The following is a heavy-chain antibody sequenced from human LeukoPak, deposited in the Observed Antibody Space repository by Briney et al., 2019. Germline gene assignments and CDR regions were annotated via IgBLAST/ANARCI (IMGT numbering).Heavy chain of an antibody. CDR1: GFTFSTSE. Sequence: GGSLRLSCAASGFTFSTSEMNWVRQAPGKGLEFVSYISSSGSAIYYADSVRGRFTISRDDAKNSLFLQMNNLRVDDMGVYYCARGWFDSRGQGTLVTVSS. J-gene: IGHJ5*01. CDR3: ARGWFDS. V-gene: IGHV3-48*03. CDR2: ISSSGSAI.